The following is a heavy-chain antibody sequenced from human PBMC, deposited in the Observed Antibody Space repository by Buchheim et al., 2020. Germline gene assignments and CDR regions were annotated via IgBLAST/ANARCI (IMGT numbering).Heavy chain of an antibody. D-gene: IGHD6-6*01. Sequence: QVQLVQSGAEVKKPGASVKVSCKASGYTFTGYYMHWVRQAPGQGLEWMGWINPSDGSTSSEQKFQGRVTMTRDTSTTTVYMELTSLRSEDTAVYYCATEYSSSSVYFQHWGQGTL. J-gene: IGHJ1*01. CDR2: INPSDGST. CDR1: GYTFTGYY. CDR3: ATEYSSSSVYFQH. V-gene: IGHV1-46*01.